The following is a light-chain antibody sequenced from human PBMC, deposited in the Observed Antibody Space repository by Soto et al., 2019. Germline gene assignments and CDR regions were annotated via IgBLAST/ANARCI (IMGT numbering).Light chain of an antibody. CDR2: DAS. J-gene: IGKJ1*01. Sequence: EIVLTQSPATLALSPGERAVLSCGASGTVNTGYLAWYQQKPGLAPRLLIFDASIRATGIPDRFSGGGSGTDFTLTISRLEPEDFAVYYCQQYCSSPRTFGQGTEVEIK. CDR3: QQYCSSPRT. CDR1: GTVNTGY. V-gene: IGKV3D-20*01.